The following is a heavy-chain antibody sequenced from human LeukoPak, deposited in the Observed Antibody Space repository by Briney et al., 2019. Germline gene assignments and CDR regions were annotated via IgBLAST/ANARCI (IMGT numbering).Heavy chain of an antibody. CDR3: AKGRSDFDY. Sequence: PGGSLRLSCAASGFTFSTYSMNWVRQAPGKGLEWVSSIGSGSTSIYYADSVKGRFTISRDNSKNTLSLQMISLRAEDTAVYYCAKGRSDFDYWGQGTLVTVSS. CDR2: IGSGSTSI. V-gene: IGHV3-21*01. J-gene: IGHJ4*02. CDR1: GFTFSTYS.